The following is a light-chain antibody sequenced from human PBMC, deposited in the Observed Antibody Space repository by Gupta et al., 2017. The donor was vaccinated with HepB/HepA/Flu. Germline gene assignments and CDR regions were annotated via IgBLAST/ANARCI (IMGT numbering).Light chain of an antibody. J-gene: IGKJ1*01. CDR2: GAS. CDR3: QQEGNSPMT. Sequence: DTVLTQSPGTLSLSPGERATLSCRATQDVNNNYLSWYQQRRGQAPRLLIYGASSRATGIPDRFSGSGSGTEFTLIINRLEPEDFAVYYCQQEGNSPMTFGQGTKVDI. V-gene: IGKV3-20*01. CDR1: QDVNNNY.